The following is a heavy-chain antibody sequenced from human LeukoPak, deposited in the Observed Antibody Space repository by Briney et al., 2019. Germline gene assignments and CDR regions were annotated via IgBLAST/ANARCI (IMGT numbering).Heavy chain of an antibody. J-gene: IGHJ3*02. CDR1: GGSISTSSYY. CDR2: IYYSGST. D-gene: IGHD3-22*01. V-gene: IGHV4-39*01. Sequence: NPSETLSLTCTVSGGSISTSSYYWGWIRQPPGKGLEWIGSIYYSGSTYYNPSLKSRVTISVDTSNNLFSLELRSVTAADTALYYCARQLYDSGASDIWGQGTMVSVSS. CDR3: ARQLYDSGASDI.